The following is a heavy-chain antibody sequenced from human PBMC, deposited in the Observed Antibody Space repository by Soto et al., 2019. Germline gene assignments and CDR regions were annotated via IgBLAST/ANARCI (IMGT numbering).Heavy chain of an antibody. D-gene: IGHD6-19*01. V-gene: IGHV1-46*01. Sequence: ASVKVSCKASGYTFTSYYMHWVRQAPGQGLEWMGIINPSGGGTSYAQKFQGRVTMTRDTSTSTVYMELSSLRAEDTAMYYCARRAVAGNFDYWGQGTLVTVSS. CDR1: GYTFTSYY. CDR2: INPSGGGT. CDR3: ARRAVAGNFDY. J-gene: IGHJ4*02.